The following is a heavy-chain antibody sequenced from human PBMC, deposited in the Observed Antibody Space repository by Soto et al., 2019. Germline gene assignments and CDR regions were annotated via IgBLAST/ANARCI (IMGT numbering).Heavy chain of an antibody. CDR3: ARRYGGNFDY. CDR1: GGSISSYY. V-gene: IGHV4-59*01. J-gene: IGHJ4*02. Sequence: PSETLSLTCTVSGGSISSYYWSWIRQPPGKGLGWIGYIYYSGSTNYNPSLKSRVTISVDTSKNQFSLKLRSVTAADTAVYYCARRYGGNFDYWGQGTLVTVSS. CDR2: IYYSGST. D-gene: IGHD3-16*01.